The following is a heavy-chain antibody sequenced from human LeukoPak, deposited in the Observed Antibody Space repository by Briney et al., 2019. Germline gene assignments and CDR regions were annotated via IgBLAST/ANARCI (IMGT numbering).Heavy chain of an antibody. Sequence: SETLSLTCTVSGGSISSSSHYWGWIRQPPGKGLEWIGSMYYRGSTYHNPSLKSRVTISVDTSKNQFSLKLSSVTAADTAVYYCARARPAYYYDSSGYYPFDYWGQGTLVTVSS. CDR1: GGSISSSSHY. D-gene: IGHD3-22*01. V-gene: IGHV4-39*07. CDR3: ARARPAYYYDSSGYYPFDY. CDR2: MYYRGST. J-gene: IGHJ4*02.